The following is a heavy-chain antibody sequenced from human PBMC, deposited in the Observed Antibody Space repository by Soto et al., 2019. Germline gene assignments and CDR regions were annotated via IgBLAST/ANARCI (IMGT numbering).Heavy chain of an antibody. CDR1: GGNFSRFL. CDR2: IIPVFGTA. D-gene: IGHD2-2*01. CDR3: ILDCTSMSCYGYLGVDV. V-gene: IGHV1-69*01. Sequence: QVQLVQSGAGGKTPWSSVKGSFQASGGNFSRFLIGLGRPAPGPGPEGEGGIIPVFGTATYAQKFQGRVTITADDSTSTVYMELSGLKSEDTAVYYCILDCTSMSCYGYLGVDVWGQGTTVTVSS. J-gene: IGHJ6*02.